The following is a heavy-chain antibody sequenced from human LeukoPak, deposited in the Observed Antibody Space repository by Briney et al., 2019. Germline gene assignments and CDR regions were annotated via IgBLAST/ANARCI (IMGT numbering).Heavy chain of an antibody. J-gene: IGHJ4*02. CDR1: GFSFSSYA. CDR3: ARDITHAGYSSSLLRAPGVDY. V-gene: IGHV3-30*03. Sequence: GGSLRLSFAASGFSFSSYAIHWVRQAPGKGLEWVALISYDGSNKYYVDSVKGRFAISRDNSKNTLYLQMNSLRSDDTAVYYCARDITHAGYSSSLLRAPGVDYWGQGTLVTVSS. CDR2: ISYDGSNK. D-gene: IGHD6-13*01.